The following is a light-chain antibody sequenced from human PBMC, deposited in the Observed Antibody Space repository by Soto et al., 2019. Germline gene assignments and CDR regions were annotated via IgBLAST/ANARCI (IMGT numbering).Light chain of an antibody. J-gene: IGKJ5*01. CDR1: QSVSNNY. CDR2: GAS. CDR3: QQRSQWPPMT. Sequence: EIVLTQSPGTLSLSPGERATLSCRASQSVSNNYLAWYQQKPGQAPRLLIYGASNRATGIPARFSGSGSGTDFSLTISSLEPEDVAVYYCQQRSQWPPMTFGQGTRLEIK. V-gene: IGKV3-11*01.